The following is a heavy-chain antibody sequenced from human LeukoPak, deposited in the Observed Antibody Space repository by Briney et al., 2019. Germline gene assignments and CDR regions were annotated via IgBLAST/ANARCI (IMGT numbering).Heavy chain of an antibody. J-gene: IGHJ4*02. D-gene: IGHD4-17*01. CDR1: GYTFTSYY. V-gene: IGHV1-46*01. CDR3: ARAPGNTVTNDY. CDR2: INPSGGST. Sequence: GASVKVSCKASGYTFTSYYMHWVRQAPGQGLEWMGIINPSGGSTSYAQKFQGRVTMTRDTSISTAYMELSRLRSDDTAVYYCARAPGNTVTNDYWGQGTLVTVSS.